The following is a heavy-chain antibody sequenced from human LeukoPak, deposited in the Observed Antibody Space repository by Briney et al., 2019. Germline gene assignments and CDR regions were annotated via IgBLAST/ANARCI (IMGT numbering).Heavy chain of an antibody. J-gene: IGHJ4*02. Sequence: PSETLSLTCTVSGDSIASTSYYWGWIRQSPGKGLEWIGTVYFRGTTYYNPSLRSRLTISVDTSKNQFYLKLSSVTAADAAVYYCVRSWIELWYLDYWGQGTLVTVSS. V-gene: IGHV4-39*07. CDR2: VYFRGTT. CDR3: VRSWIELWYLDY. D-gene: IGHD5-18*01. CDR1: GDSIASTSYY.